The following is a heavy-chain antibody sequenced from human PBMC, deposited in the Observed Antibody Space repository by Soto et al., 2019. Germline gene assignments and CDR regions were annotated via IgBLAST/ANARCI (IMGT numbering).Heavy chain of an antibody. CDR1: GYTFTSYY. V-gene: IGHV1-46*01. Sequence: GASVKVSCKASGYTFTSYYMHWVRQAPGQGLEWMGIINPSGGSTSYAQKFQGRVTMTRDTSTSTVYMELSSLRSEDTAVYYCARNYYDSSGYYVNAYGMDVWGQGTKVIVSS. J-gene: IGHJ6*01. CDR2: INPSGGST. CDR3: ARNYYDSSGYYVNAYGMDV. D-gene: IGHD3-22*01.